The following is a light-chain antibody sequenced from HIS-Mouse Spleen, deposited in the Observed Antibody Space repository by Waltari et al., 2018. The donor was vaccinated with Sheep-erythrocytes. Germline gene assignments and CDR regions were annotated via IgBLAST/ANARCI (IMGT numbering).Light chain of an antibody. CDR3: LQDYNYPYT. J-gene: IGKJ2*01. V-gene: IGKV1-6*01. CDR1: QGIRND. Sequence: AIQMTQSPSSLSASVGDRVTITCRASQGIRNDLGWYQQKPGKAPKLLIYAASSLQSGVPSRLSGSGSCTDFTLTISSLQPEDFATYYCLQDYNYPYTFGQGTKLEIK. CDR2: AAS.